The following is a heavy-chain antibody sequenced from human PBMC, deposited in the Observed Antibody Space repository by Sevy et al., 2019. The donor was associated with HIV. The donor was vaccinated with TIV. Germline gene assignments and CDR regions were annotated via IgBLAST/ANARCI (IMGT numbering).Heavy chain of an antibody. CDR1: GFTFSNAW. CDR3: TTFTVWGSYRLEKLDY. J-gene: IGHJ4*02. V-gene: IGHV3-15*01. Sequence: GGSLRLSCAASGFTFSNAWMSWVRQAPGTGLEWVGRIKSKTDGGTTDYAAPVKGRFTISRDDSKNTLYLQMNSLKTEDTAVYYCTTFTVWGSYRLEKLDYWGQGTLVTVSS. CDR2: IKSKTDGGTT. D-gene: IGHD3-16*02.